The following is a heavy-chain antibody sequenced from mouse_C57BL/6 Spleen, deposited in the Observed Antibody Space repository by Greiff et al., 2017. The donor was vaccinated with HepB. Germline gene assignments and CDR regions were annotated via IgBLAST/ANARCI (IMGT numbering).Heavy chain of an antibody. CDR1: GFTFSDFY. Sequence: EVMLVESGGGLVQSGRSLRLSCATSGFTFSDFYMEWVRQAPGKGLEWIAASRNKANDYTTEYSASVKGRFIVSRDTSQSILYLQMNALRAEDTAIYYCAREGYYAMDYWGQGTSVTVSS. J-gene: IGHJ4*01. CDR3: AREGYYAMDY. CDR2: SRNKANDYTT. V-gene: IGHV7-1*01.